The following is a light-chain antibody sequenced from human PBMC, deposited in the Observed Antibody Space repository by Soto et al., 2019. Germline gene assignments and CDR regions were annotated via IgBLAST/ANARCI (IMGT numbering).Light chain of an antibody. J-gene: IGKJ2*01. CDR3: QHYDTYPYT. CDR1: QSINYW. V-gene: IGKV1-5*03. Sequence: DIQMTQSPSTLSASVGDRVTITCRASQSINYWLAWYQQKPGKAPNLLIYRASTLESGVPSRFSGSGSGTEFTLTISSLQPDDFATYCCQHYDTYPYTFGQGTKVDIK. CDR2: RAS.